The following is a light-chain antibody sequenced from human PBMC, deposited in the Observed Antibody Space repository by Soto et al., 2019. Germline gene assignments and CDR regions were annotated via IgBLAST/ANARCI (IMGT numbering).Light chain of an antibody. CDR1: SSNIGGNS. V-gene: IGLV1-51*01. CDR2: DDN. Sequence: QSVMTQPPSVSAAPGQKVTISCSGSSSNIGGNSVSWYQQLPGTAPKLLIYDDNKRPSGIPDRFSGSKSGTSATLGITGFQTGDEADYDCGSWDSSLSAYVFGTGTKLT. J-gene: IGLJ1*01. CDR3: GSWDSSLSAYV.